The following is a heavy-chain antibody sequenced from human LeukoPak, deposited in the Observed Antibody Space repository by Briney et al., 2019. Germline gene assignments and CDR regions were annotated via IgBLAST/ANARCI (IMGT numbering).Heavy chain of an antibody. D-gene: IGHD3-10*01. Sequence: PGGSLRLSCAASGFTFSSYSMNWVRQAPGKGLEWVSYISISSSTIYYADSVKGRFTISRDNAKNSLYLQMNSLRAEDTAVYYCARDDYGSGGYLYYFDYWGQGTLVTVSS. V-gene: IGHV3-48*01. CDR1: GFTFSSYS. J-gene: IGHJ4*02. CDR3: ARDDYGSGGYLYYFDY. CDR2: ISISSSTI.